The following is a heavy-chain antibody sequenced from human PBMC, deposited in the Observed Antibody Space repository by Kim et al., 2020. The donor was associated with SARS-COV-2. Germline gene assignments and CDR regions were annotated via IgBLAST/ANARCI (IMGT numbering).Heavy chain of an antibody. Sequence: GGSLRLSCAASGFTFSSYDMHWVRQTTGKSLEWVSGIGIAGDTYYADSVKGRFTVSRENAKNSLYLQMNSLRAGDTAVYYCARDYCRTTGCRGLDAHDIWGQGTMVTVSS. D-gene: IGHD2-2*01. CDR1: GFTFSSYD. CDR3: ARDYCRTTGCRGLDAHDI. V-gene: IGHV3-13*01. CDR2: IGIAGDT. J-gene: IGHJ3*02.